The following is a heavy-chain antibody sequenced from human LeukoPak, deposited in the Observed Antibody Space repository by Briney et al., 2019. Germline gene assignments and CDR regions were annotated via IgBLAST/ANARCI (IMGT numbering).Heavy chain of an antibody. CDR2: LCYSGST. Sequence: PSETLSQIRTVSRGSVCYGRYSSSYIRQPPGKGLEWLGQLCYSGSTNYNPSLKSRVTISADTSKNQFSLKLSSVTAADTAVYYCARGDYDSSGYYWFDPWGQGTLVTVSS. V-gene: IGHV4-61*01. CDR1: RGSVCYGRYS. CDR3: ARGDYDSSGYYWFDP. J-gene: IGHJ5*02. D-gene: IGHD3-22*01.